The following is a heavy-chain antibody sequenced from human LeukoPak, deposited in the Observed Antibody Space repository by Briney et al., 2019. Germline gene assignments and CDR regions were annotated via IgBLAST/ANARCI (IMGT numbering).Heavy chain of an antibody. CDR2: ISANNGHT. J-gene: IGHJ4*02. CDR3: ARDYRYYYGSGKYFPFDY. Sequence: ASVKVSCKASGYTFTKYGTNWVRHVPGQGLEWMGWISANNGHTNYAQNFQGRVTVTTDTSTSTAYMELRSLTSDDTAVYYCARDYRYYYGSGKYFPFDYWGQGTLVTVSS. D-gene: IGHD3-10*01. V-gene: IGHV1-18*01. CDR1: GYTFTKYG.